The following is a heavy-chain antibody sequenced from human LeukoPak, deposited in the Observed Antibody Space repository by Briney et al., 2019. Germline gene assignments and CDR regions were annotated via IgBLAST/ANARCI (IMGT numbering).Heavy chain of an antibody. J-gene: IGHJ5*02. CDR3: ARVARYSYGINWFDP. V-gene: IGHV1-18*01. D-gene: IGHD5-18*01. CDR1: GYTFTSYG. CDR2: ISAYNGNT. Sequence: ASVKVSCKASGYTFTSYGISWVRQAPGQGLEWMGWISAYNGNTNYAQKLQGRVTMTTDTSTSTAYMELRNLRSDDTAVYYCARVARYSYGINWFDPWGQGTLVTVSS.